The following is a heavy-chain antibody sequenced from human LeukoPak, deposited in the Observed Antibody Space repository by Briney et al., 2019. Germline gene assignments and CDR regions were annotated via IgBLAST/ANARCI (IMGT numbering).Heavy chain of an antibody. Sequence: GGSLRLSCAASGFTFSSYWMSWVRQAPGKGLEWVANIKQDGSEKYYVDSVKGRFTISRDNAKNSLYLQMDSLRAEDTAVYYCARGPNNILGVNLDYWGQGTLVTVSS. V-gene: IGHV3-7*01. CDR2: IKQDGSEK. CDR1: GFTFSSYW. D-gene: IGHD1-26*01. J-gene: IGHJ4*02. CDR3: ARGPNNILGVNLDY.